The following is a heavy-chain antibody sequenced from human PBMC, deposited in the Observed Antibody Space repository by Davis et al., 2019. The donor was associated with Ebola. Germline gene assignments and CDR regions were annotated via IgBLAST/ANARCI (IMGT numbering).Heavy chain of an antibody. CDR1: GESLSGYF. D-gene: IGHD4-17*01. CDR2: SSHIGRS. Sequence: SETLSLTCAVYGESLSGYFWSWIRRLPRKGLRWQGESSHIGRSNYNPSLKYRLTMSVDTSKNQFSLTLTSVSAADTALYYCARTSLTSVTDSGLGFTYFDPWGQGSLVTVSS. J-gene: IGHJ5*02. CDR3: ARTSLTSVTDSGLGFTYFDP. V-gene: IGHV4-34*01.